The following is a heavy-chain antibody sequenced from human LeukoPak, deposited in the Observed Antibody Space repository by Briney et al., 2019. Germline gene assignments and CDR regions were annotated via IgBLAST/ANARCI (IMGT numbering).Heavy chain of an antibody. CDR2: IYYSGST. V-gene: IGHV4-59*12. CDR1: GGSIRSYY. CDR3: ARIGNYYFDY. J-gene: IGHJ4*02. D-gene: IGHD1-1*01. Sequence: SETLSLTCTVSGGSIRSYYWSWIRQPPGKGLEWIGYIYYSGSTNYNPSLKSRVTISVDKSKNQFSLKLRSVTAADTAVYYCARIGNYYFDYWSQGTLVTVSS.